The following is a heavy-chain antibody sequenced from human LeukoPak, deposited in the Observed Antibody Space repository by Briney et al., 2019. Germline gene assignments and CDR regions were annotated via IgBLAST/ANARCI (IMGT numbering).Heavy chain of an antibody. CDR1: GGTFSSYA. D-gene: IGHD3-10*01. Sequence: SVKVSCKASGGTFSSYAISWVRQAPGQGLEWMGRIIPILGIANYAQKFQGRVTITADKSTSTAYMELSSLRSEDTAVYYCARDLSGPQSYYYYGMDVWGQGTTVTVSS. V-gene: IGHV1-69*04. CDR2: IIPILGIA. CDR3: ARDLSGPQSYYYYGMDV. J-gene: IGHJ6*02.